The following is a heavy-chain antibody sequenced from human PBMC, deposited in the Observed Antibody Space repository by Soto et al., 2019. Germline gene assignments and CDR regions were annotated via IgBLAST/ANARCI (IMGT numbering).Heavy chain of an antibody. Sequence: QVQLQESGPGLVKPSQTLSLTCTVSGGSISSGGYYWSWIRQHPGKGLEWIGYIYYSGSTYYNPSLKSRVTISVDTSKNQFSLKLSSVTAADTAVYYCARGTRGYCTNGVCYSDWFDPWGQGTLVTVSS. CDR1: GGSISSGGYY. CDR2: IYYSGST. CDR3: ARGTRGYCTNGVCYSDWFDP. J-gene: IGHJ5*02. D-gene: IGHD2-8*01. V-gene: IGHV4-31*03.